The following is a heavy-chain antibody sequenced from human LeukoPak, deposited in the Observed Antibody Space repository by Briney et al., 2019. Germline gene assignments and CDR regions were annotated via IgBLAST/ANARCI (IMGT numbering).Heavy chain of an antibody. Sequence: GGSLRLSCAASGFTFSDYNMNWVRQVPGKGLESVSYMSRSGDIIYYADSVKGRFTISRDNAKNSLYLQMNSLRAEDTAVYYCARVEWELSHDAFDIWGQGTMVTVSS. CDR1: GFTFSDYN. J-gene: IGHJ3*02. CDR3: ARVEWELSHDAFDI. D-gene: IGHD1-26*01. V-gene: IGHV3-48*01. CDR2: MSRSGDII.